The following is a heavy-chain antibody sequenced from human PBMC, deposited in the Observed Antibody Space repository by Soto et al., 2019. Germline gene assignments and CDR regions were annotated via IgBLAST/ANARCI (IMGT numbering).Heavy chain of an antibody. CDR3: VRTNPSGGWRDCDY. CDR2: IRNKANSYTT. CDR1: GFTFSDHY. D-gene: IGHD2-15*01. V-gene: IGHV3-72*01. J-gene: IGHJ4*02. Sequence: EVQLVESGGGLVQPGGSLRLSCAASGFTFSDHYMDWVRQAPGKGLDWVGRIRNKANSYTTEYAASVKGRFTVSRDESKNSLYLQMNSLKTEDTAVYYCVRTNPSGGWRDCDYWGQGTLVTVSS.